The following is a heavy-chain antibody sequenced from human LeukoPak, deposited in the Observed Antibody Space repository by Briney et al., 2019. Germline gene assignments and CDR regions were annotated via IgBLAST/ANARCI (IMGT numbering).Heavy chain of an antibody. CDR2: ISGSGGST. Sequence: GGSLRLSCAASGFTFSSYAMSWVRRAPGKGLEWVSAISGSGGSTYYADSVKGRFTISRDNSRNTLYLQMNSLRAEDTAVYYCAKDPQLQWMAGTGDYWGQGTLVTVSS. J-gene: IGHJ4*02. D-gene: IGHD6-19*01. V-gene: IGHV3-23*01. CDR3: AKDPQLQWMAGTGDY. CDR1: GFTFSSYA.